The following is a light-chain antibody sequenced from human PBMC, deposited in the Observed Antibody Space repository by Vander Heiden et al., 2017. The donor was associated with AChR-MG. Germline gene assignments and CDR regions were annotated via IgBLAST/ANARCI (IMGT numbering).Light chain of an antibody. CDR2: GEN. J-gene: IGLJ3*02. CDR3: QSRDNSASWV. Sequence: SSELTQDPAVSVALGQTVGITCQGHSLRSYYASWYQQRPGQAPVLVMYGENNRPSGIPDRFSGSNSGDTASLTITGAQAEDEADYYCQSRDNSASWVFGGGTKLTVL. CDR1: SLRSYY. V-gene: IGLV3-19*01.